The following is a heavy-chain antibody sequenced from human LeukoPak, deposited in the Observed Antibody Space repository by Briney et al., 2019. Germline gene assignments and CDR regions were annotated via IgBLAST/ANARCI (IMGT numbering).Heavy chain of an antibody. D-gene: IGHD4-11*01. V-gene: IGHV4-39*07. CDR3: ARGPTVTTDY. Sequence: SETLSLTCTVSGGSIGSSRNYLGWFRQPPGKGLEWLGSIYYSGTTNCNPSLKSRVTMSVVTSKTQFSLNLTSVTAADTAVYYCARGPTVTTDYWGQGVLVTVSS. CDR1: GGSIGSSRNY. CDR2: IYYSGTT. J-gene: IGHJ4*02.